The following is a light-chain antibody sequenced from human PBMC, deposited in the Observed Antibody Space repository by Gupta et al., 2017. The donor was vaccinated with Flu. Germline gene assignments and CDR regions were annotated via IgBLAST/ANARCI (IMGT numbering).Light chain of an antibody. CDR3: QQYKNWPHRT. CDR1: QSVSSN. V-gene: IGKV3-15*01. CDR2: GAS. J-gene: IGKJ2*01. Sequence: EIVMTQSPATLSVSPGERATLSCRASQSVSSNLAWYQQKPGQAPRLLIYGASTRATGIPARFSGSGYGTEFTLTISSRQSEDFAVYYCQQYKNWPHRTFGQGTKLEIK.